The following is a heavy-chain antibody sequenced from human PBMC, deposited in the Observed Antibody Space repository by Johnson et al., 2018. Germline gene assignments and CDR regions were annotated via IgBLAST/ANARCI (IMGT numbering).Heavy chain of an antibody. V-gene: IGHV3-23*04. J-gene: IGHJ1*01. Sequence: VQLVESGGGLVQPGGSLRLSCAASGFTFSSYAMSWVRQAPGKGLEWVSVISGSGDSTYYADSVKGRFTISRDNSKNTVYLQMNSLRAEDTAVYYCAKDISRVGIAAAGTVGFQHWGQGTLVTVSS. D-gene: IGHD6-13*01. CDR3: AKDISRVGIAAAGTVGFQH. CDR1: GFTFSSYA. CDR2: ISGSGDST.